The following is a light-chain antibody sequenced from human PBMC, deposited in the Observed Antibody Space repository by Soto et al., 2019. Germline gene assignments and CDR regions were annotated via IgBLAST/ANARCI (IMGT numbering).Light chain of an antibody. CDR1: QSVSSY. CDR2: DAS. Sequence: EIELTQSTGTLSLSPLERATIYCSSSQSVSSYLAWYQQKPGQAPRLLIYDASNRATGIPARFSGSGSGTDFTLTISSLEPEDFAVYYCQQRSNWPSITFGQGTRLEIK. J-gene: IGKJ5*01. V-gene: IGKV3-11*01. CDR3: QQRSNWPSIT.